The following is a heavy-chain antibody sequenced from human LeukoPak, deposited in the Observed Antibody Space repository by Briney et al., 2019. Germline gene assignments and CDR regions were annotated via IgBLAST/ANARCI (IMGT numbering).Heavy chain of an antibody. J-gene: IGHJ4*02. Sequence: GESLKISCKVSGYSLNNYWIAWVRQMPGKGLEWMGIVFPADSDTRYSPSLQGQVTISADKSINTAYLQWSSLKASDTATYYCARYDGGATADFWGQGTLVTVSS. D-gene: IGHD1-26*01. CDR1: GYSLNNYW. CDR3: ARYDGGATADF. V-gene: IGHV5-51*01. CDR2: VFPADSDT.